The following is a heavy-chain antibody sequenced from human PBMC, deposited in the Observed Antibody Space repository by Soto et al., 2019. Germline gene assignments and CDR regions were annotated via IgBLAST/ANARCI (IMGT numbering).Heavy chain of an antibody. CDR3: ARGVAGRGYYFDY. CDR1: GNRFTRQT. D-gene: IGHD6-19*01. Sequence: ASVKVSCKAPGNRFTRQTFHWVRQAPGQRLEWMGWINAGNGNTKYSQKFQGRVTITRDTSASTAYMYLSSLRSEDTAVYYCARGVAGRGYYFDYWGQGTLVTVSS. V-gene: IGHV1-3*01. J-gene: IGHJ4*02. CDR2: INAGNGNT.